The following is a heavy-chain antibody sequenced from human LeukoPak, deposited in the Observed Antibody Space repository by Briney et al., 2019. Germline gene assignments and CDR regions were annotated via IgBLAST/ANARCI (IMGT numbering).Heavy chain of an antibody. V-gene: IGHV1-3*01. J-gene: IGHJ6*02. CDR3: ARGAPDQGALLGYYYYGMDV. CDR1: GYTFTSYA. Sequence: GASVKVSCKASGYTFTSYALHRVRQAPGQRLEWMGWINSGNGNTKYSQNFQGRVTVTRDTSASTAYMELSSLRSEDTAVYYCARGAPDQGALLGYYYYGMDVWGQGTTVTVSS. D-gene: IGHD3-16*01. CDR2: INSGNGNT.